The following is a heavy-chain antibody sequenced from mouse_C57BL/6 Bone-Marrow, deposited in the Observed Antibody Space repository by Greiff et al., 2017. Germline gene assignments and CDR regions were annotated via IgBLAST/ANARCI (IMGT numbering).Heavy chain of an antibody. J-gene: IGHJ2*01. CDR1: GSTFPSYW. CDR2: IDPSESYT. V-gene: IGHV1-50*01. Sequence: QVQLQQPGAELVKPGASVNLSCKASGSTFPSYWMQWVKQRPGQGLEWVGEIDPSESYTNYNQKFKGTATLTVDTSSSTAYMQLSSLTSEDSAVYYCARGFAGDFDYWGQGTTLTVSS. CDR3: ARGFAGDFDY.